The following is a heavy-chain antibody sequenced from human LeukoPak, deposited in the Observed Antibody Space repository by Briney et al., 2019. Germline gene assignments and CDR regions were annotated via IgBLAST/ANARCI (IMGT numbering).Heavy chain of an antibody. Sequence: GGSLRLSCAASGFTFTTYAMSWVRQAPGQGLEWVSGISGSGGSTYYAGSVKGRFTISRDNSKNTLYLQMNSLRVEDTAIYYCAKGESNYDILGGFYYWDQGTLVTVSS. D-gene: IGHD3-9*01. V-gene: IGHV3-23*01. CDR2: ISGSGGST. CDR1: GFTFTTYA. CDR3: AKGESNYDILGGFYY. J-gene: IGHJ4*02.